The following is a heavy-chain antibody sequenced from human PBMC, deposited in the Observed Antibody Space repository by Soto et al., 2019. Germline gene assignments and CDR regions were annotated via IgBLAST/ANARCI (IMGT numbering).Heavy chain of an antibody. CDR1: GGSISSSSSY. CDR3: ARQPCGAATVTSVINWFDP. Sequence: SETLSLTCTVSGGSISSSSSYWGWIRQPPGKGLEWIGYIYYSGSTNYNPSLKSRVTISVDTSKNQFSLKLNSVTAADTAVYYCARQPCGAATVTSVINWFDPWGQRALVTVSS. V-gene: IGHV4-39*01. D-gene: IGHD4-17*01. CDR2: IYYSGST. J-gene: IGHJ5*02.